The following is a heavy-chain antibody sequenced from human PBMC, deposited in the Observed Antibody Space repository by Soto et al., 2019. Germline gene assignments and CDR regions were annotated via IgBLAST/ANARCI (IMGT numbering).Heavy chain of an antibody. Sequence: QVQLVESGGGVVQPGRSLRLSCAASGFTFSRYGMHWVRHAPGNGLELVAVISYHGSNKYYGDSVKGRFTISRDNSKNSLYLQMNSLRADETGVYYCPKDRYSPKDEYRGSLSYYYYGMDVCGKGAAVTVSS. V-gene: IGHV3-30*18. CDR3: PKDRYSPKDEYRGSLSYYYYGMDV. J-gene: IGHJ6*04. CDR1: GFTFSRYG. CDR2: ISYHGSNK. D-gene: IGHD1-26*01.